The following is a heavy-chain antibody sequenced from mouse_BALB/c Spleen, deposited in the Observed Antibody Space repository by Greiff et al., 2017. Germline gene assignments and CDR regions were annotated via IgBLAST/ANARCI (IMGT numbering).Heavy chain of an antibody. D-gene: IGHD2-3*01. J-gene: IGHJ3*01. CDR2: IWSGGST. CDR3: ARKREKNDGYLAWFAY. V-gene: IGHV2-2*02. Sequence: VQLQQSGPGLVQPSQSLSITCTVSGFSLTSYGVHWVRQSPGKGLEWLGVIWSGGSTDYNAAFISRLSISKDNSKSQVFFKMNSLQANDIAIYYCARKREKNDGYLAWFAYWGQGTLVTVSA. CDR1: GFSLTSYG.